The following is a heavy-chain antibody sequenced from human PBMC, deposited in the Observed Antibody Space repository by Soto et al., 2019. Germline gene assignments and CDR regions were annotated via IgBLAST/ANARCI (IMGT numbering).Heavy chain of an antibody. CDR3: ARGGTYYYDSSGYSFFDY. CDR2: INPNSGGT. D-gene: IGHD3-22*01. CDR1: GYTFTGCY. Sequence: EASVKVSCKASGYTFTGCYMHWVRQAPGQGLEWMGWINPNSGGTNCAQKFQGWVTMTRDTSISTAYMELSRLRSDDTAVYYCARGGTYYYDSSGYSFFDYWGQGTLVTVSS. J-gene: IGHJ4*02. V-gene: IGHV1-2*04.